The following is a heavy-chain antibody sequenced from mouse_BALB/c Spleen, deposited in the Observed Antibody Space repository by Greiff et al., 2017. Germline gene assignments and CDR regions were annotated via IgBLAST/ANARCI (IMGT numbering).Heavy chain of an antibody. CDR2: INPSNGGT. V-gene: IGHV1S81*02. CDR1: GYSFTSYY. Sequence: QVQLQQSGPELVKPGASVKISCKASGYSFTSYYMYWVKQRPGQGLEWIGEINPSNGGTNFNEKFKSKATLTVDKSSSTAYMQLSSLTSEDSAVYYCTRGEVRRSYYAMDYWGQGTSVTVSS. CDR3: TRGEVRRSYYAMDY. D-gene: IGHD2-14*01. J-gene: IGHJ4*01.